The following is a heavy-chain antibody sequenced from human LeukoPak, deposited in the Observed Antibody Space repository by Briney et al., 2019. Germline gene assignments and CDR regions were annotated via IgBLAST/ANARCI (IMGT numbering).Heavy chain of an antibody. CDR1: GGSFSGCY. D-gene: IGHD6-13*01. Sequence: SETLSLTCAVYGGSFSGCYWSWIRQPPGKGLEWIGEINHSGSTNYNPSLKSRVTISVDTSKNQFSLKLSSVTAAGTAVYYCARGGSSSWYVYWGQGTLVTVSS. V-gene: IGHV4-34*01. CDR2: INHSGST. J-gene: IGHJ4*02. CDR3: ARGGSSSWYVY.